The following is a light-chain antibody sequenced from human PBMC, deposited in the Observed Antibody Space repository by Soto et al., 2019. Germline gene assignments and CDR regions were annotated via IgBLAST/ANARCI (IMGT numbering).Light chain of an antibody. CDR3: QQSYGTPPWT. CDR1: QSISSY. CDR2: VAS. Sequence: DIPMTQSPSSLSGSVGDRVTISCRASQSISSYLNWYQQKPGKAAKLLIYVASSLQGGVPSRFSGSGSGTDFTLTISGLQPEDFATYYCQQSYGTPPWTFGQGTKVEIK. V-gene: IGKV1-39*01. J-gene: IGKJ1*01.